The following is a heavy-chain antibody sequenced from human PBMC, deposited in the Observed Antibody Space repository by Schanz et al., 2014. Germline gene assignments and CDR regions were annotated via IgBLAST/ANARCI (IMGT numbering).Heavy chain of an antibody. D-gene: IGHD1-26*01. J-gene: IGHJ4*02. Sequence: QVQLVQSGSELTRPGASVKVSCKASGYNFTTYTMNWVRQAPGQGLEWMGWINTNNGDPTYAQGFTGRFVFSLDTSVSTAYLQISSLKAEDTAVYYCARDPAEWELLGHFDYWGQGALVTVSS. V-gene: IGHV7-4-1*02. CDR2: INTNNGDP. CDR1: GYNFTTYT. CDR3: ARDPAEWELLGHFDY.